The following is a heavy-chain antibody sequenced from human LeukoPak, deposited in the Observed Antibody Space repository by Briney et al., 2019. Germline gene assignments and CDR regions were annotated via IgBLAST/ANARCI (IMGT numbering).Heavy chain of an antibody. CDR1: GYTFTGYY. J-gene: IGHJ6*03. D-gene: IGHD1-26*01. CDR2: INPNSGGT. CDR3: ARESRGSYLGAYYHYMDV. Sequence: GASVKVSCKASGYTFTGYYMHWVRQAPGQGLEWMGWINPNSGGTNYAQKFQGRVTMTRDTSISTAYMELSRLRSDDTAVYHCARESRGSYLGAYYHYMDVWGKGTTVTVSS. V-gene: IGHV1-2*02.